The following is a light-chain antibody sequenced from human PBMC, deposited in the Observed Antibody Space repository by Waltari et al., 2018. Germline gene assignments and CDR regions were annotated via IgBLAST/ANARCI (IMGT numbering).Light chain of an antibody. CDR2: GGS. CDR1: QTFRGRY. Sequence: EIVMTQSPGTLSLSPGERATLSCRASQTFRGRYIMWYQQKSGQAPRLLIQGGSKRAAGSPDRFSGSGSGTDFTLTISTVEPEDFAVYHCQHYGNSRWTFGQGT. CDR3: QHYGNSRWT. V-gene: IGKV3-20*01. J-gene: IGKJ1*01.